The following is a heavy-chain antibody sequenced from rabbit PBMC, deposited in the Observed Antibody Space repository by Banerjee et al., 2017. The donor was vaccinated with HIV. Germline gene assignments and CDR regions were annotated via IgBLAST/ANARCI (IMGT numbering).Heavy chain of an antibody. CDR2: IYVGSGIYT. V-gene: IGHV1S45*01. CDR3: ARYISYRYLDL. Sequence: QEQLVESGGGLVQPGGSLKLSCKASGFDFSSSYWICWVRQAPGKGLEWIACIYVGSGIYTYYANWTKGRFTITRSTSLNTVTLQMTSLTVADTATYFCARYISYRYLDLWGQGTLVTVS. CDR1: GFDFSSSYW. D-gene: IGHD5-1*01. J-gene: IGHJ4*01.